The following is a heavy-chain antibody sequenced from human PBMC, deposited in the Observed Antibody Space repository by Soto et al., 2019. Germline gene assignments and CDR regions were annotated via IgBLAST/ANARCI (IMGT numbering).Heavy chain of an antibody. CDR2: ISSSGSII. CDR1: GFTFSSYN. CDR3: ARDAVIALTGNYYGMDV. J-gene: IGHJ6*02. Sequence: EVQLVESGGGLEQPGGSLRLSCAASGFTFSSYNMNWVRQSPGKGLEWVSYISSSGSIIYYADSVKGRFTVSRDEAKNSLYLPMNSLRVEDTAVYYCARDAVIALTGNYYGMDVWGQGTTVTVSS. D-gene: IGHD3-3*02. V-gene: IGHV3-48*01.